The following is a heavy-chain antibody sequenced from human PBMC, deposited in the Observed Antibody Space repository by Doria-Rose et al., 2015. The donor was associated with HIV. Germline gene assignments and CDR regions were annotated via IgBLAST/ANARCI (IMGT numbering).Heavy chain of an antibody. J-gene: IGHJ5*02. Sequence: QVQLVQSGAEVKKPGASVRVSCKASGYTFTRYAMHWVRQAPGQRPEWMGWINVDNGNTEYSQKFQGRLTITRDTSASTAYMELSSLTSDGTAVYYCAKDRVRVVQAATTLDLWGQGTLVTVSS. CDR3: AKDRVRVVQAATTLDL. CDR1: GYTFTRYA. D-gene: IGHD2-2*01. CDR2: INVDNGNT. V-gene: IGHV1-3*01.